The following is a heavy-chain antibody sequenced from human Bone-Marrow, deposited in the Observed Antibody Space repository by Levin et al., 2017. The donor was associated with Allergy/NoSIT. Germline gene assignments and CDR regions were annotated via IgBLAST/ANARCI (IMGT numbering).Heavy chain of an antibody. Sequence: ASVKVSCKTSGYTFTSYDINWMRQATGQGLEWMGWMNPDSGNTGYAQNFQGRVTMTRNTSISTAYMELSSLTSEDTAVYYCARRFGYYYYYMDVWGQGTTVMVSS. D-gene: IGHD3-10*01. CDR2: MNPDSGNT. V-gene: IGHV1-8*01. CDR1: GYTFTSYD. J-gene: IGHJ6*03. CDR3: ARRFGYYYYYMDV.